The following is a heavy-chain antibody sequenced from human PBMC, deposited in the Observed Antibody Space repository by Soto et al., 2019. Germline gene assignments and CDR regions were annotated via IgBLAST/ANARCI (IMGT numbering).Heavy chain of an antibody. CDR1: GGSISSSSYY. V-gene: IGHV4-39*01. CDR3: ARRSLAAADNPYFDY. J-gene: IGHJ4*02. D-gene: IGHD6-13*01. CDR2: IYYSGST. Sequence: QLQLQESGPGLVKPSETLSLTCTVSGGSISSSSYYWGWIRQPPGKGLEWIGSIYYSGSTYYNPSLKSRVTISVDTSKNQFSLKLSSVTAADTAVYYCARRSLAAADNPYFDYWGQGTLVTVSS.